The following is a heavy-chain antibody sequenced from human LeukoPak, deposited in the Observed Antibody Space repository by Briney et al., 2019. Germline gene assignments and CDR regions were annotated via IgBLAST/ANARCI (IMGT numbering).Heavy chain of an antibody. CDR3: ARYYYGSGSYYRPSY. V-gene: IGHV3-30*04. CDR2: ISYDGSNK. D-gene: IGHD3-10*01. J-gene: IGHJ4*02. Sequence: PGGSLRLSCAASGFTFSSYAMHWVRQAPGKGLEWVAVISYDGSNKYYADSAKGRFTISRDNSKNTLYLQMNSLRAEDTAVYYCARYYYGSGSYYRPSYWGQGTLVTVSS. CDR1: GFTFSSYA.